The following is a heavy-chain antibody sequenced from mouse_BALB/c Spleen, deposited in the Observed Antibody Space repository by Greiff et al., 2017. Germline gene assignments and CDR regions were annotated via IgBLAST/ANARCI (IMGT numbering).Heavy chain of an antibody. CDR2: ISYSGST. CDR3: ARCGLLRYAMDY. J-gene: IGHJ4*01. Sequence: DVQLQESGPGLVKPSQSLSLTCTVTGYSITSDYAWNWIRQFPGNKLEWMGYISYSGSTSYNPSLKSRISITRDTSKNQFFLQLNSVTTEDTATYYCARCGLLRYAMDYWGQGTSVTVSS. V-gene: IGHV3-2*02. D-gene: IGHD1-1*01. CDR1: GYSITSDYA.